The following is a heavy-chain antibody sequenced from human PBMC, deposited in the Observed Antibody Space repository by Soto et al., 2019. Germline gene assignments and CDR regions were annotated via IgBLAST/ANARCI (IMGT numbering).Heavy chain of an antibody. CDR3: AQITPFDCKGYCFDY. D-gene: IGHD3-9*01. V-gene: IGHV2-5*02. Sequence: QITLKESGPTLVKPTQTLTLTCTLSGFSLSTTPVGVGWIRQPPGQALEWLALIYWDDDRRYIPSLKNRLTITKDSPGGKVVLTMTDMDPVDTGTYYCAQITPFDCKGYCFDYWGPGILVTVSS. CDR2: IYWDDDR. J-gene: IGHJ4*02. CDR1: GFSLSTTPVG.